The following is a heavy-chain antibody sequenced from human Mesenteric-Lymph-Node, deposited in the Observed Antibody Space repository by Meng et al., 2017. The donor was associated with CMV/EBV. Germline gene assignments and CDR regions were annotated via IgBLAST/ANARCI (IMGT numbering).Heavy chain of an antibody. V-gene: IGHV3-48*04. J-gene: IGHJ5*02. CDR2: ISSSSSTI. CDR1: GFTFSSYS. Sequence: GGSLRLSCAASGFTFSSYSMNWVRQAPGKGLEWVSYISSSSSTIHYADSVKGRFTISRDNAKNSLYLQMNSLRAEDTAVYYCARELLRGWFDPWGQGTLVTVSS. D-gene: IGHD2-15*01. CDR3: ARELLRGWFDP.